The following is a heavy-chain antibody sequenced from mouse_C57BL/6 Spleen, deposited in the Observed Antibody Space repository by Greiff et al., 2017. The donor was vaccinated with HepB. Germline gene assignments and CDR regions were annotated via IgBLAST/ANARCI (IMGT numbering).Heavy chain of an antibody. CDR1: GFTFSDYG. Sequence: DVKLVESGGGLVKPGGSLKLSCAASGFTFSDYGMHWVRQAPEKGLEWVAYISSGSSTIYYADTVKGRFTISRDNAKNTLFLQMTSLRSEDTAMYYCAVNWDGLFAYWGQGTLVTVSA. CDR2: ISSGSSTI. V-gene: IGHV5-17*01. J-gene: IGHJ3*01. D-gene: IGHD4-1*01. CDR3: AVNWDGLFAY.